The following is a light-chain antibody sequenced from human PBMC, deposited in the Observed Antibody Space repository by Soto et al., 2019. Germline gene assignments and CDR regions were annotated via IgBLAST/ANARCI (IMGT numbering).Light chain of an antibody. Sequence: QSVLTQPPSASGALGQRVTISCSGGSSNIGSNTVNWYQQPPGTAPKLLICSTDQRPSGFPDRFSGSKSDTSASLAISGLQSEDEADYYCATWDGSLTGYVFGTGTKLTVL. J-gene: IGLJ1*01. V-gene: IGLV1-44*01. CDR3: ATWDGSLTGYV. CDR2: STD. CDR1: SSNIGSNT.